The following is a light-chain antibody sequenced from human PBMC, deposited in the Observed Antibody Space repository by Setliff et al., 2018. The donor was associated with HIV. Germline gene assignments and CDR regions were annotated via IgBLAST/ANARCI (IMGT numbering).Light chain of an antibody. CDR2: QLI. CDR1: SSDIGGYNY. CDR3: SASRPSRTLVV. V-gene: IGLV2-14*01. Sequence: QSVLTQPASVSGSPGQSITISCTGTSSDIGGYNYVSWYQQLPDKAPKLIIFQLINRPSGVSNRFSGSKSGNTASLTISGLQAEDEAYCYCSASRPSRTLVVFGTGTKVTVL. J-gene: IGLJ1*01.